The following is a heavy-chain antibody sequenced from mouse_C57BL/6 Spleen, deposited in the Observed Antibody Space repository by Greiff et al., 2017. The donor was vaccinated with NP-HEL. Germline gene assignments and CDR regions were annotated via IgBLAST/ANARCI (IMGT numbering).Heavy chain of an antibody. D-gene: IGHD4-1*01. J-gene: IGHJ2*01. CDR1: GYTFTDYE. CDR2: IDPETGGT. V-gene: IGHV1-15*01. CDR3: TRETGTDY. Sequence: QVQLKQSGAELVRPGASVTLSCKASGYTFTDYEMHWVKQTPVHGLEWIGAIDPETGGTAYNQKFKGKAILTADKSSSTPYMELRSLTSEDSAVYYCTRETGTDYWGQGTTLTVSS.